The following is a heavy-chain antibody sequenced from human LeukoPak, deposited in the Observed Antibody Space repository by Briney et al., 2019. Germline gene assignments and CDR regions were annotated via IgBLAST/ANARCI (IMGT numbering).Heavy chain of an antibody. D-gene: IGHD2-15*01. V-gene: IGHV3-64D*09. CDR2: ISSNGDRT. Sequence: GGSLRLSCSASGFTFSSYVMHWVRQAPGKGLEYVSGISSNGDRTYYADSVKGRFIISRDNSKNTLYLQMSSLRAEDTAVYYCVKVGCSGGTCYWAYFQHWGQATLVTVSS. CDR3: VKVGCSGGTCYWAYFQH. J-gene: IGHJ1*01. CDR1: GFTFSSYV.